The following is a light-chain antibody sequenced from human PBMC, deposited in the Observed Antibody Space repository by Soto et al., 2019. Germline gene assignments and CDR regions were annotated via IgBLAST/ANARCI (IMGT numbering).Light chain of an antibody. V-gene: IGKV3D-15*01. CDR3: QQYGNSPT. CDR2: GAS. Sequence: EIVMTQSPATLSVSPGERATLSCRASQSVSTKFGWYQLKPGQAPRLLIYGASTRATGIPARFSGSGSGTDFTLTISSPQSEDFAVYYCQQYGNSPTFGQGTKVEIK. CDR1: QSVSTK. J-gene: IGKJ1*01.